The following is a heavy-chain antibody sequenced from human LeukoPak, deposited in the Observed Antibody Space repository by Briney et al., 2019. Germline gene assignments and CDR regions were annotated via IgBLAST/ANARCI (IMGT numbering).Heavy chain of an antibody. Sequence: SETLSLTCTVSGGSISSYYCSWIRQPPGKGLEWIGYIYYSGSTNYNPSLKSRVTISVDTSKNQFSLKLSSVTAADTAVYYCASGSSSWSFDYWGQGTLVTVSS. J-gene: IGHJ4*02. CDR2: IYYSGST. V-gene: IGHV4-59*01. D-gene: IGHD6-13*01. CDR3: ASGSSSWSFDY. CDR1: GGSISSYY.